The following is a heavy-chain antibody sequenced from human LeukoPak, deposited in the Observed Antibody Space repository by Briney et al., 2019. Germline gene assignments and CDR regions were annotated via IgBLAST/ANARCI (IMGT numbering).Heavy chain of an antibody. CDR3: ARRYCSGGSCYGQFDY. Sequence: GGSLRLSCAASGFTFSSYWMSWVRQAPGKGLEWVANIKQDGSEKYYVDSVKGRFTISRDNAKNSLHLQMNSLIAEDTAVYYCARRYCSGGSCYGQFDYWGQGTLVTVSS. CDR1: GFTFSSYW. CDR2: IKQDGSEK. D-gene: IGHD2-15*01. J-gene: IGHJ4*02. V-gene: IGHV3-7*01.